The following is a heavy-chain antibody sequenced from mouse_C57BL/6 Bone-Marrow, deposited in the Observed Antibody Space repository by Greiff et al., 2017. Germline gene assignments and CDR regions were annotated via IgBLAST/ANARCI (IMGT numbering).Heavy chain of an antibody. CDR3: ARRGDGYYPDY. D-gene: IGHD2-3*01. Sequence: QVQLQQPGAELARPGASVKLSCKASGYTFTSYGISWVKQRTGQGLEWIGEIYPSSGNTNYNEKFKGKATLTADKSSSTAYMELRSLTSEDSAVYYCARRGDGYYPDYWGQGTTLTVSS. CDR1: GYTFTSYG. CDR2: IYPSSGNT. V-gene: IGHV1-81*01. J-gene: IGHJ2*01.